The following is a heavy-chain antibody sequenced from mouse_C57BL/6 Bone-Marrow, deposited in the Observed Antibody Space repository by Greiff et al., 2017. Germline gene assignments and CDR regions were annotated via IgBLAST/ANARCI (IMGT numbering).Heavy chain of an antibody. J-gene: IGHJ2*01. D-gene: IGHD4-1*01. Sequence: QVQLQQPGAELVKPGASVKLSCKASGYTFTSYWMQWVKQRPGQGLEWIGEIDPSDSYTNYNQKFKGKATLTVDTSSSTAYMQLSSLTSEDSAVXYCARGNWGDYWGQGTTLTVSA. CDR3: ARGNWGDY. CDR2: IDPSDSYT. V-gene: IGHV1-50*01. CDR1: GYTFTSYW.